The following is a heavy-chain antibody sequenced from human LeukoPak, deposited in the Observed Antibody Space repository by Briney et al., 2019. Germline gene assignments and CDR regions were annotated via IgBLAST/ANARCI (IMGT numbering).Heavy chain of an antibody. J-gene: IGHJ4*02. CDR2: FYCSGCT. Sequence: PSDTQSLPCTVSVDFISRHYWSCLRHPPGRGGEGIGCFYCSGCTSYSPSLKRRVTISVDTSNNQFSLKLTSMTAADTAVYFYARERLIAGATVFDYWGQGTLVTVSS. CDR1: VDFISRHY. D-gene: IGHD1-26*01. CDR3: ARERLIAGATVFDY. V-gene: IGHV4-59*11.